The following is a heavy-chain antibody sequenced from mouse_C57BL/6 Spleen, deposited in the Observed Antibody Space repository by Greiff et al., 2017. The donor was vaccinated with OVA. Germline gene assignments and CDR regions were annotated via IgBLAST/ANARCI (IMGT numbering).Heavy chain of an antibody. CDR2: IHPNSGST. J-gene: IGHJ3*01. CDR1: GYTFTSYW. D-gene: IGHD2-2*01. CDR3: ARGTSTMVTTAWFAY. V-gene: IGHV1-64*01. Sequence: QVQLKQPGAELVKPGASVKLSCKASGYTFTSYWMHWVKQRPGQGLEWIGMIHPNSGSTNYNEKFKSKATLTVDKSSSTAYMQLSSLTSEDSAVYYCARGTSTMVTTAWFAYWGQGTLVTVSA.